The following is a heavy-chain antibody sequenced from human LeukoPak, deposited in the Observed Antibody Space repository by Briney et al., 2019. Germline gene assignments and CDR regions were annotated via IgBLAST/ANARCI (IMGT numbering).Heavy chain of an antibody. CDR2: INWNSDNI. V-gene: IGHV3-9*01. Sequence: GGSLRLSCAASGCTFNDHAMYWVRQAPGKGLEWVSGINWNSDNIGYADSVKGRFTISRDDAKYSLFLQMSSLRTEDTALYYCARASYYYDTTGLGAVDIWGQGTMVTVSS. CDR3: ARASYYYDTTGLGAVDI. J-gene: IGHJ3*02. CDR1: GCTFNDHA. D-gene: IGHD3-22*01.